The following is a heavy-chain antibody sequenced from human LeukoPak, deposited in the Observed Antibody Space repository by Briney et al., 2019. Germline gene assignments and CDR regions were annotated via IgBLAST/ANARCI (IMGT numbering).Heavy chain of an antibody. CDR2: ISGNGGNT. V-gene: IGHV3-23*01. J-gene: IGHJ4*02. CDR3: ARDSGAAAPTFFDY. Sequence: GGSLRLSCAASGFTFSSYAMSWVRQAPGKGLEWVSGISGNGGNTYYADSVKGRFTISRDNSKNTLYLQMNSLRAEDTAVYYCARDSGAAAPTFFDYWGQGTLVTVSS. D-gene: IGHD2-2*01. CDR1: GFTFSSYA.